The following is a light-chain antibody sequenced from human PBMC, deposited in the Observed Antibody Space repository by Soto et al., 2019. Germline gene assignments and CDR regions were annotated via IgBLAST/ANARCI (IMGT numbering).Light chain of an antibody. CDR2: SNG. J-gene: IGLJ3*02. CDR1: SSNIGSNY. CDR3: ATWDDSLDAGV. Sequence: QSVLTQPPSVSGTPGQSVTISCSGTSSNIGSNYVNWYQQLPGTAPKLLIHSNGQRPSGVPDRLSGSKSGTSASLAISGLQSHDEADYYCATWDDSLDAGVFGGGTKLTVL. V-gene: IGLV1-44*01.